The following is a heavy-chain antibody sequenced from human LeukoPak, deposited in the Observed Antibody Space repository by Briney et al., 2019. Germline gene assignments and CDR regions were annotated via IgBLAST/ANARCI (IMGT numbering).Heavy chain of an antibody. CDR3: ARDLPYDILTGYYYYYYGMDV. J-gene: IGHJ6*02. D-gene: IGHD3-9*01. Sequence: PGRSLRLSCAASGFTFSSYAMHWVRQAPGKGLEWVAVISYDGSNKYCADSVKGRFTISRDNSKNTLYLQMNSLRAEDTAVYYCARDLPYDILTGYYYYYYGMDVWGQGTTVTVSS. CDR2: ISYDGSNK. CDR1: GFTFSSYA. V-gene: IGHV3-30*04.